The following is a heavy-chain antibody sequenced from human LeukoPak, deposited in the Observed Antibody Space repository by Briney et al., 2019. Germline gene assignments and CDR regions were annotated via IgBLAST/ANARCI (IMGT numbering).Heavy chain of an antibody. CDR2: ISSSSSYI. CDR1: GFTFSSYS. J-gene: IGHJ3*02. Sequence: GGSLRLSCAASGFTFSSYSMNWVRQAPGKGLEWVSSISSSSSYIYYADSVKGRFTISRDNAKNSLYLQMNSLRAEDTAVYYCAPLGRFLEWSRYDAFDIWGQGTMVTVSS. D-gene: IGHD3-3*01. CDR3: APLGRFLEWSRYDAFDI. V-gene: IGHV3-21*01.